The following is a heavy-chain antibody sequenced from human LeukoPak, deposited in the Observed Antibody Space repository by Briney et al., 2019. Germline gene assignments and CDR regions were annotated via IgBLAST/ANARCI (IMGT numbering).Heavy chain of an antibody. CDR3: ARESDSSSDY. CDR1: GYTFTNYY. J-gene: IGHJ4*02. Sequence: ASVKVSCKASGYTFTNYYMHWVRQAPGQGLEWMGIINPSDGKTSYAQKFQGRVTMTRDTSISTAYMELSRLRSDDTAVYYCARESDSSSDYWGQGTLVTVSS. D-gene: IGHD6-6*01. CDR2: INPSDGKT. V-gene: IGHV1-46*01.